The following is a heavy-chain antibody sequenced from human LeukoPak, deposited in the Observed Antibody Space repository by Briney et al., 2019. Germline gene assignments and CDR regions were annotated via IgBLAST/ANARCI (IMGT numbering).Heavy chain of an antibody. D-gene: IGHD6-13*01. CDR3: ASPEVYSSSWYPYFDY. CDR1: GYTFTSYG. V-gene: IGHV1-69*13. Sequence: GASVKVSCKASGYTFTSYGISWVRQAPGQGLEWMGGIIPIFGTANYAQKFQGRVTITADESTSTAYMELSSLRSEDTAVYYCASPEVYSSSWYPYFDYWGQGTLVTVSS. J-gene: IGHJ4*02. CDR2: IIPIFGTA.